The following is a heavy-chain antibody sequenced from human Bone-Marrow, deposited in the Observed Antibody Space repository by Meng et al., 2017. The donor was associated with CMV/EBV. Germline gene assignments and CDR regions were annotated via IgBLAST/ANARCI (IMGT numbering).Heavy chain of an antibody. Sequence: GESLKISCAASGFTLSSYSMNWVRQAPGKGLEWVSSISSSSSYIYYADSVKGRFTISRDNAKNSLYLQMNSLRAEDTAVYYCAREGHYYYGMDVWGQGTTVTVSS. J-gene: IGHJ6*02. CDR2: ISSSSSYI. CDR1: GFTLSSYS. V-gene: IGHV3-21*01. CDR3: AREGHYYYGMDV.